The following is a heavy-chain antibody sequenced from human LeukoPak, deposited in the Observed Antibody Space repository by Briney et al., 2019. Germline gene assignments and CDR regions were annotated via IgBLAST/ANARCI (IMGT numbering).Heavy chain of an antibody. CDR1: GFDFRSYS. CDR3: ARGFSGTYPNV. J-gene: IGHJ3*01. Sequence: GGSLRLSCTASGFDFRSYSMNWVRLVPGKGLEWLSYISDDSSIIYYGDSVISRFTISRDNFRNSLFLQMNSLRVEDTAIYYCARGFSGTYPNVWGQGTMVTVSS. D-gene: IGHD1-26*01. V-gene: IGHV3-48*04. CDR2: ISDDSSII.